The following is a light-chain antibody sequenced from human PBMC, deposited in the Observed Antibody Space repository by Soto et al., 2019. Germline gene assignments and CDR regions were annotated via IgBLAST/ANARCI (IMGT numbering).Light chain of an antibody. J-gene: IGKJ5*01. Sequence: DTQMNQSPSSLSASVVDSIAITCRASQSISSYLNWYQQKPGKAPKLLIYGASSLQSGVPSRFSGTGSGTEFTLTISSLQPEDFATYYCLQHNSYPPTFGQGTRLEIK. CDR1: QSISSY. CDR3: LQHNSYPPT. V-gene: IGKV1-17*01. CDR2: GAS.